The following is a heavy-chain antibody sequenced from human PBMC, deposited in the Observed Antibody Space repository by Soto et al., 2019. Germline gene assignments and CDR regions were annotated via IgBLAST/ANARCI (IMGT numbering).Heavy chain of an antibody. Sequence: QEQLVESGGGVVQPGKSLRLSCAASGFTFNIYGMQWVRQAPGKGLEWVAVISYDGSKEYYGDSVKGRFTISRDNSKNTLYLQMNSLRSEDTAVYYCAKVTDSSGWYPYYYGIDVWGQGTTVTISS. V-gene: IGHV3-30*18. CDR3: AKVTDSSGWYPYYYGIDV. J-gene: IGHJ6*02. D-gene: IGHD6-19*01. CDR1: GFTFNIYG. CDR2: ISYDGSKE.